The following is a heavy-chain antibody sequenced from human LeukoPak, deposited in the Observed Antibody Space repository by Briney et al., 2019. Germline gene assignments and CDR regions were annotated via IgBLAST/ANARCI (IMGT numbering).Heavy chain of an antibody. J-gene: IGHJ4*02. Sequence: SETLSLTCTVSGGSISSYYWSWIRQPLGKGLEWIGYIYYSGSTNYNPSLKSRVTISVDTSKNQFSLKLSSVTAADTAVYYCARTYSGYFDYWGQGTLVTVSS. V-gene: IGHV4-59*01. CDR3: ARTYSGYFDY. CDR1: GGSISSYY. CDR2: IYYSGST. D-gene: IGHD6-13*01.